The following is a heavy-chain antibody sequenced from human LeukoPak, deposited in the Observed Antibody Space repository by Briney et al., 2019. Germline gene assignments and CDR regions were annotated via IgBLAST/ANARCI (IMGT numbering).Heavy chain of an antibody. V-gene: IGHV3-74*01. CDR1: GFTFSNDW. J-gene: IGHJ4*02. CDR3: ARSRGGSYHY. Sequence: PGGSLRLSCAASGFTFSNDWMHWVRQAPGKGLVWVSRINADGSTTTYADSVKGRFTISRDNAKNTSYLQMNSLRVEDTAVYYCARSRGGSYHYWGQGTLVTVSS. D-gene: IGHD3-16*02. CDR2: INADGSTT.